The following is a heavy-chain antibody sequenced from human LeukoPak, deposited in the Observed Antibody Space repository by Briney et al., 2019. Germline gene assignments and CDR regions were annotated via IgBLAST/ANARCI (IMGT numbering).Heavy chain of an antibody. J-gene: IGHJ4*02. CDR3: ARGGSPVYYGGSDLFDY. Sequence: ASVKVSCKASGYTFTSYYMHWVRQAPGQGLEWMGIINPSGGSTSYAQKFQGRVTMTRDMSTSTVYMELSSLRSEDTAVYYCARGGSPVYYGGSDLFDYWGQGTLVTVSS. CDR2: INPSGGST. V-gene: IGHV1-46*01. D-gene: IGHD4-23*01. CDR1: GYTFTSYY.